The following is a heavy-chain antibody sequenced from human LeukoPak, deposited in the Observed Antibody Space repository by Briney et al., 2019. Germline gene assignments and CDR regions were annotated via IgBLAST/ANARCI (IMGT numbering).Heavy chain of an antibody. CDR2: VCTSGSS. D-gene: IGHD4-17*01. CDR1: GGSISSYY. CDR3: ARRNFGDYGHYFDY. Sequence: SGTLSLTCTVSGGSISSYYWTWIRQPPGRGQNWIVYVCTSGSSYYILSLKIRVTISIDTSRNQLSLKLTSVTAADTAVYYCARRNFGDYGHYFDYWGQGALVTVSS. J-gene: IGHJ4*02. V-gene: IGHV4-4*08.